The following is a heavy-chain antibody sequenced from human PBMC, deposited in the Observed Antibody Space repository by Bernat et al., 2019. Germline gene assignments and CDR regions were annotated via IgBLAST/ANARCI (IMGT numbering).Heavy chain of an antibody. CDR2: ISAHNGYT. CDR3: AGSYGDYNYYYYGMDV. D-gene: IGHD4-17*01. J-gene: IGHJ6*02. Sequence: QVQLVQSGAEVRKPGASVKVSCKASGYTFTGFGISWVRLAPGQGLEWMGWISAHNGYTNYEQKLQGRVTITRDTSASTAYMELSSLRSEDTAVYYCAGSYGDYNYYYYGMDVWGQGTTVTVSS. CDR1: GYTFTGFG. V-gene: IGHV1-18*01.